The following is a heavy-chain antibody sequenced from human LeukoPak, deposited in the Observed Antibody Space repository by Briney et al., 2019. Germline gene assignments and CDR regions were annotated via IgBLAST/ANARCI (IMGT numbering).Heavy chain of an antibody. CDR2: IYPGDSDT. CDR1: GYSFTSYW. D-gene: IGHD1-26*01. CDR3: ARRSSGSYFDAFDI. Sequence: GESLKISCKGSGYSFTSYWIGWVRQMPGKGLEWMGIIYPGDSDTRYSPSFQGQVTISADKSISTAYLQWSSLKASDTAMYYCARRSSGSYFDAFDIWAKGQWSPSLQ. J-gene: IGHJ3*02. V-gene: IGHV5-51*01.